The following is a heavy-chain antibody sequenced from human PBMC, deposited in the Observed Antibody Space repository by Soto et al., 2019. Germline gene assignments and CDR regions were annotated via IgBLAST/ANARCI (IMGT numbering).Heavy chain of an antibody. Sequence: QVQLVQSGAEVKKPGSSVKVSCKASGGTFSSYAISWVRQAPGQGLEWMGGIIPIFGTANYAQKFQGRVTITADEATSTAYMELSSLRSEDTAVYYCARDLKGSEHYGGNWFDPWGHGTLVTVSS. J-gene: IGHJ5*02. CDR3: ARDLKGSEHYGGNWFDP. CDR2: IIPIFGTA. D-gene: IGHD3-16*01. CDR1: GGTFSSYA. V-gene: IGHV1-69*01.